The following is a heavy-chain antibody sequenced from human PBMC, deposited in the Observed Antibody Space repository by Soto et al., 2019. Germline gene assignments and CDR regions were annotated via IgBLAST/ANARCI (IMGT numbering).Heavy chain of an antibody. CDR1: GFTFSSYA. Sequence: GGSPRPSCAASGFTFSSYAISWVRQAPGKGLEWVSLISGSGGSIYYADSVKGRFTISRDNSKNTLYLQMNSLRAEDTAVYYCAKVHGSGNYHNFPDYWGQGTLVTVSS. CDR2: ISGSGGSI. CDR3: AKVHGSGNYHNFPDY. J-gene: IGHJ4*02. D-gene: IGHD3-10*01. V-gene: IGHV3-23*01.